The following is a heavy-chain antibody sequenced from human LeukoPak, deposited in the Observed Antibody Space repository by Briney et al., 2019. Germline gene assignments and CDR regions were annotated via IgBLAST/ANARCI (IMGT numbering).Heavy chain of an antibody. CDR3: ARDLHYYVGMDV. V-gene: IGHV3-23*05. CDR1: GSTFSAYA. Sequence: GGSLRLSCEASGSTFSAYAMTWVRQAPGKGLEWVSSIDSDNKPHYSVSVKGRFAISRDNSKSMMFLQLNSLRAEDTALYYCARDLHYYVGMDVWGQGTTVTVSS. D-gene: IGHD3-10*02. CDR2: IDSDNKP. J-gene: IGHJ6*02.